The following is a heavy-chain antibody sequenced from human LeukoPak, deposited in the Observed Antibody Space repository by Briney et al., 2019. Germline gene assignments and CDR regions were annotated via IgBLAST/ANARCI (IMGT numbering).Heavy chain of an antibody. V-gene: IGHV4-61*02. Sequence: PSQTLSLTCTVSGGSISSGSYYWSWIRQPAGKGLEWIGRIYTSGSTNYNPSLKSRVTISVDTSKNQFSLKLSSVTAADTAVYYCARKTYSSSYENDAFDIWGQGTMVTVSS. J-gene: IGHJ3*02. CDR3: ARKTYSSSYENDAFDI. CDR2: IYTSGST. CDR1: GGSISSGSYY. D-gene: IGHD6-13*01.